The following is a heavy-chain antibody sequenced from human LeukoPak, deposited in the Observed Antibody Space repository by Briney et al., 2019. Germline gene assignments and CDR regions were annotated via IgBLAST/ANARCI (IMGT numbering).Heavy chain of an antibody. CDR1: GGSISSGGYY. D-gene: IGHD5-18*01. CDR2: INHSGST. Sequence: SETLSLTCTVSGGSISSGGYYWSWIRQPPGKGLEWIGEINHSGSTNYNPSLKSRVTISVDTSKNQFSLKLSSVTAADTAVYYCARNRGSYGFDYWGQGTLVTVSS. V-gene: IGHV4-39*07. J-gene: IGHJ4*02. CDR3: ARNRGSYGFDY.